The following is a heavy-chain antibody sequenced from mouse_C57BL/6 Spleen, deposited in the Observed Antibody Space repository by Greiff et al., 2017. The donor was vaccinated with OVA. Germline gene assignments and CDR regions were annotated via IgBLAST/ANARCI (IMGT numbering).Heavy chain of an antibody. CDR1: GYAFSSSW. CDR2: IYPGDGDT. V-gene: IGHV1-82*01. Sequence: VKLQESGPELVKPGASVKISCKASGYAFSSSWMNWVQQRPGKGLEWIGRIYPGDGDTNYNGKFKGKATLTADKSSSTAYLQLSSLTSEDSAVYFCARGYSFYAMDYWGQGTSVTVSS. D-gene: IGHD2-14*01. J-gene: IGHJ4*01. CDR3: ARGYSFYAMDY.